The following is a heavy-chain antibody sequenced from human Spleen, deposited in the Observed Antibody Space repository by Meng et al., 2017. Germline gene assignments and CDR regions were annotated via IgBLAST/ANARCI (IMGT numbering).Heavy chain of an antibody. CDR3: ARGPTTMAHDFDY. J-gene: IGHJ4*02. Sequence: VRLQLWGAGRLTPSGTLSLAFVVSGGSFSDYYWSWIRQPPGKGLEWIGEINHSGSTNYNPSLESRATISVDTSQNNLSLKLSSVTAADSAVYYCARGPTTMAHDFDYWGQGTLVTVSS. D-gene: IGHD4-11*01. CDR1: GGSFSDYY. CDR2: INHSGST. V-gene: IGHV4-34*01.